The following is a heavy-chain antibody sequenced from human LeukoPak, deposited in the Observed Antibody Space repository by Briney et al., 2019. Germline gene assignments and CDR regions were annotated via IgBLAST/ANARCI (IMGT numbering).Heavy chain of an antibody. D-gene: IGHD4-23*01. CDR1: GFTFSSYG. V-gene: IGHV3-30*18. Sequence: TGKSLRLSCAASGFTFSSYGMHWVRQAPGKGLEWVAVISSDGSDKYYADSVKGRFTISRDNSKNTMYLQMNSLRDEDTAVYYCAKGSATTVVAIDYWGQGTLVTVSS. CDR3: AKGSATTVVAIDY. J-gene: IGHJ4*02. CDR2: ISSDGSDK.